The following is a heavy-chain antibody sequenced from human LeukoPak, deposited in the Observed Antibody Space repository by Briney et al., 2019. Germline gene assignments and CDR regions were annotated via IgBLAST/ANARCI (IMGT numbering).Heavy chain of an antibody. CDR1: GFTFSSYD. CDR2: ISSSGSTI. CDR3: ARYDFWSGSNYGVDV. D-gene: IGHD3-3*01. V-gene: IGHV3-48*03. J-gene: IGHJ6*02. Sequence: GGSLRLSCAASGFTFSSYDMNWVRQAPGKGLEWLSYISSSGSTIYYADSVKGRFTISRDNAKNSLYLQMNSLRAEDTAVYYCARYDFWSGSNYGVDVWGQGTTVTVSS.